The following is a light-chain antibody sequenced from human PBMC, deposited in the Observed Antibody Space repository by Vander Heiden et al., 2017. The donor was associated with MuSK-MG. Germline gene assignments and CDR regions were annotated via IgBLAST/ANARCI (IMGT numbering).Light chain of an antibody. Sequence: DIQITQSPSSLPASVGDRVTITCRASQSISSYLNWYQQKPGKAPKLLIYAASSLQSGVPSRFSGSGSGTDFTLTISSLQPEDFATYYCQQSYSTPLTFGGGTKVEIK. CDR3: QQSYSTPLT. V-gene: IGKV1-39*01. J-gene: IGKJ4*01. CDR1: QSISSY. CDR2: AAS.